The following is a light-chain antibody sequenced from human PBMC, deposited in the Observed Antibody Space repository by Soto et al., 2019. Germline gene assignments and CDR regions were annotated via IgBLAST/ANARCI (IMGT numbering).Light chain of an antibody. Sequence: QSVLTQPASVSGSPGQSITISCTGTSSDIGAYNYVSWNQQHPGKAPKLMIYEVSNRPSAVSNRFSGSKSGNTASLTISGLQAEAEADYYCSSYTSSSNYVFGNGTKVTV. J-gene: IGLJ1*01. CDR2: EVS. V-gene: IGLV2-14*01. CDR1: SSDIGAYNY. CDR3: SSYTSSSNYV.